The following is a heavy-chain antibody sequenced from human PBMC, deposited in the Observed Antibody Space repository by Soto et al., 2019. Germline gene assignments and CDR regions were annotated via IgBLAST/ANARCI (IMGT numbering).Heavy chain of an antibody. CDR1: GFTFSSYS. CDR2: ISNSSSYI. D-gene: IGHD3-3*01. J-gene: IGHJ3*02. V-gene: IGHV3-21*01. Sequence: GGSLRLSCAASGFTFSSYSMNWVRQAPGKGLEWVSSISNSSSYIYYADSVKGRFTISRDNAKNSLYLQMNSLRAEDTAVYYCASHLPLDAFDIWGQGTMVTVSS. CDR3: ASHLPLDAFDI.